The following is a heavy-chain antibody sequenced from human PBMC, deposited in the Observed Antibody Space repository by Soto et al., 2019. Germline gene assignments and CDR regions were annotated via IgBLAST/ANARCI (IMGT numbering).Heavy chain of an antibody. CDR1: GGSIISGGYY. J-gene: IGHJ5*02. Sequence: SETVSLTCTFSGGSIISGGYYWSWIRQHPGKGLEWIGYIYFSGSTYYNPSLKSRVTISVDTSKNQFSLNLSSVTAADTAVYYCARLDLRPNWFDPWGQGTQVTVSS. CDR2: IYFSGST. D-gene: IGHD2-2*03. V-gene: IGHV4-31*03. CDR3: ARLDLRPNWFDP.